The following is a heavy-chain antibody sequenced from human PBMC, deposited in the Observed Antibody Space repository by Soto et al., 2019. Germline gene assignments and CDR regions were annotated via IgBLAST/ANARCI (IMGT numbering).Heavy chain of an antibody. J-gene: IGHJ4*02. V-gene: IGHV4-59*08. Sequence: PSETLSLTCTVSGGSISSYYWSWIRQPPGKGLEWIGYIYYSGSTNYNPSLKSRVTISVDTSKNQFPLKLSSVTAADTAVYYCARRYGDCFDYWGQGTLVTVSS. CDR2: IYYSGST. CDR1: GGSISSYY. D-gene: IGHD4-17*01. CDR3: ARRYGDCFDY.